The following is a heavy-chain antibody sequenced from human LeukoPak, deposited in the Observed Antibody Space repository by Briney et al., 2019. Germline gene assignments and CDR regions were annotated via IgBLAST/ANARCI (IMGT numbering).Heavy chain of an antibody. J-gene: IGHJ4*02. CDR2: IRCSGGST. CDR3: ANPALGSVWWNFDY. Sequence: GGSLRLSCAASGFTFSSYAMSWARQAPGKGRGWVSAIRCSGGSTYYAASAKGRFAISRDNSKNTLYLQMNSLRAEDTAVYYCANPALGSVWWNFDYWGQGTLVTVSS. CDR1: GFTFSSYA. D-gene: IGHD6-19*01. V-gene: IGHV3-23*01.